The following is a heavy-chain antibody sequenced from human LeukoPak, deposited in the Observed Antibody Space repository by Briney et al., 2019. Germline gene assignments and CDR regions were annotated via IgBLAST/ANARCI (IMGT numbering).Heavy chain of an antibody. V-gene: IGHV4-39*01. CDR3: ARRGYCSSTSCYEYWFDP. CDR1: GGSISSSSYY. CDR2: IYYSGST. J-gene: IGHJ5*02. Sequence: PAETLSLTCTVSGGSISSSSYYWGWIRQPPGKGLEWIGSIYYSGSTYYNPPLKSRVTISVDTSKNQFSLKLSSVTATDTAVYYCARRGYCSSTSCYEYWFDPWGQGTLVTVSS. D-gene: IGHD2-2*01.